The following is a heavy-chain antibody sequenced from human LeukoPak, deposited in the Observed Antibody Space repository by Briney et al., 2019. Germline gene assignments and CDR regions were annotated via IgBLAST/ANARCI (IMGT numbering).Heavy chain of an antibody. CDR1: GFTFRSYE. CDR3: AKRYCDSFNCAYFAS. V-gene: IGHV3-23*01. Sequence: GGPLRLSCAASGFTFRSYEMSWVRQAPGEGLEGASVIFASGGTTYYADSVKGRFTISRDNSKNTLYLQMNSLRAEDTAVYYCAKRYCDSFNCAYFASWGQGTLVTVSS. CDR2: IFASGGTT. J-gene: IGHJ4*02. D-gene: IGHD2/OR15-2a*01.